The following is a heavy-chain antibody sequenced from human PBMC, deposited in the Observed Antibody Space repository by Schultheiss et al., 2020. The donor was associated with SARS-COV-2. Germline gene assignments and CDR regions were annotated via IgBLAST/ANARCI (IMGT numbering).Heavy chain of an antibody. Sequence: GSLRLSCAASGFTFSSYAMSWVRQAPGKGLEWIGEINHSGSTNYNPSLKSRVTISVDTSKNQFSLKLSSVTAADTAVYYCARGTFGVASYYYYGMDVWGQGTTVTVSS. CDR1: GFTFSSYA. J-gene: IGHJ6*02. V-gene: IGHV4-34*01. CDR3: ARGTFGVASYYYYGMDV. CDR2: INHSGST. D-gene: IGHD3-16*01.